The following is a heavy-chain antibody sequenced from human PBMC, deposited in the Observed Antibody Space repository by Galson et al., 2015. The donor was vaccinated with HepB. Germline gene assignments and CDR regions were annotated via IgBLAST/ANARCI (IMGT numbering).Heavy chain of an antibody. CDR3: ARDQPWYGTYYYYGMDV. V-gene: IGHV1-69*04. Sequence: SVKVSCKASGYTFTSYYMHWVRQAPGQGLEWMGRIIPILGIANYAQKFQGRVTITADKSTSTAYMELSSLRSEDTAVYYCARDQPWYGTYYYYGMDVWGQGTTVTVSS. D-gene: IGHD6-13*01. CDR2: IIPILGIA. J-gene: IGHJ6*02. CDR1: GYTFTSYY.